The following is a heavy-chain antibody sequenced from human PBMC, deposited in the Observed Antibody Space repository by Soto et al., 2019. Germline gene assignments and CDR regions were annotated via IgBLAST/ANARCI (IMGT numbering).Heavy chain of an antibody. CDR2: MWYDGTNE. J-gene: IGHJ4*01. CDR3: ARTDCSSSTCPSDLVGATTMDY. D-gene: IGHD2-2*01. Sequence: GGSLRLSCAASGFTFSTYGMHWVRQAPGKGLEWVAVMWYDGTNEKYADSVKGRFTISRDNSKSTLYLQTNSLRAEDAGVYYCARTDCSSSTCPSDLVGATTMDYRAHGTPLTVST. V-gene: IGHV3-33*01. CDR1: GFTFSTYG.